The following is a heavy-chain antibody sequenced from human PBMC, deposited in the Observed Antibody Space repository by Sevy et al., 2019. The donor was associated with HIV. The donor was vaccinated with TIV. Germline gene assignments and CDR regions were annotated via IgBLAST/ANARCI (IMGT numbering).Heavy chain of an antibody. CDR2: INPNSGGT. V-gene: IGHV1-2*02. CDR3: AREKIVGATPAFDI. CDR1: GYTFTGYY. D-gene: IGHD1-26*01. J-gene: IGHJ3*02. Sequence: ASVKVSCKASGYTFTGYYMHWVRQAPGQGLEWMGWINPNSGGTNYAQKFQGRVTMTRDTSIRSAYMELSRLRSDDTAVYYCAREKIVGATPAFDIWGQGTMVTVSS.